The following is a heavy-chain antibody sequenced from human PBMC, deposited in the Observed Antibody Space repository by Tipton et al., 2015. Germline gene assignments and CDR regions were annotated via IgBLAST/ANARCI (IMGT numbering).Heavy chain of an antibody. CDR2: ISNDGSDE. CDR3: AKGQVSAIQRLDY. V-gene: IGHV3-30*18. CDR1: GFTFSTHG. Sequence: SLRLSCAASGFTFSTHGMLWVRQAPGKGLEGVAVISNDGSDEYYADSVKGRFTISRDNSKNTLYLQMHSLRTEDTAVYYCAKGQVSAIQRLDYWGQGALVTVSS. J-gene: IGHJ4*02. D-gene: IGHD2-8*01.